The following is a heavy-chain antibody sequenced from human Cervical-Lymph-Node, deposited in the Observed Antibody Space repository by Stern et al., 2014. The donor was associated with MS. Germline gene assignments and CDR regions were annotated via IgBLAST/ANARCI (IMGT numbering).Heavy chain of an antibody. D-gene: IGHD2-21*01. Sequence: QLVQSGGGVVQPGRSLKLSCAASGFTFSSYDMHWVRQAPGKGLEWVAVISSDGGDKYYAESVKGRFTISRENSENTLYLQMDSLRPEDTALYYCARNQLRSRWVVISVHHRMDVWGQGTTVTVSS. V-gene: IGHV3-30*03. CDR1: GFTFSSYD. CDR2: ISSDGGDK. CDR3: ARNQLRSRWVVISVHHRMDV. J-gene: IGHJ6*02.